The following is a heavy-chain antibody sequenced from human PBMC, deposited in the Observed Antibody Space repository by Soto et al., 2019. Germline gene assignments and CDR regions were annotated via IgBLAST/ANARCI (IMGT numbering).Heavy chain of an antibody. Sequence: GASVQVSCKASGYTFTSYGISWVRQAPGQGLEWMGWISAYNGNTNYAQKLQGRVTMTTDTSTSTAYMELRSLRSDDTAVYYCATQGIAVAGTSFWDYWGQGTLVTVSS. CDR3: ATQGIAVAGTSFWDY. CDR2: ISAYNGNT. J-gene: IGHJ4*02. V-gene: IGHV1-18*01. D-gene: IGHD6-19*01. CDR1: GYTFTSYG.